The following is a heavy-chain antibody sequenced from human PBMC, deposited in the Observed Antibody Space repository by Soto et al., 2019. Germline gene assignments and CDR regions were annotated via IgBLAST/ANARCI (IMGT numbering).Heavy chain of an antibody. CDR1: GYTFTSYY. D-gene: IGHD3-3*01. CDR3: ARVRFLEWLPVWFDP. J-gene: IGHJ5*02. V-gene: IGHV1-46*01. CDR2: INPSGGST. Sequence: ASVKVSCKASGYTFTSYYMHWVRQAPGQGLEWMGIINPSGGSTSYAQKFQGRVTMTRDTSTSTVYMELNSLRAEDTAVYYCARVRFLEWLPVWFDPWGQGTLVTVSS.